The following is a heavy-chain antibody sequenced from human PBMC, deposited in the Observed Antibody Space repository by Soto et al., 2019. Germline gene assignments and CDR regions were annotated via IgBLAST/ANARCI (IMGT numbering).Heavy chain of an antibody. J-gene: IGHJ4*02. D-gene: IGHD1-1*01. V-gene: IGHV3-21*01. Sequence: PGGFLRLSCAASGVTFSSYSMNWVRQAPGKGLEWVSTISSTSIYIYYADSVRGRFTISRDNAKNSLYLQMNSLRAEDTAVYYCATDQLSLLDYDYWAQGTLVTVSS. CDR2: ISSTSIYI. CDR3: ATDQLSLLDYDY. CDR1: GVTFSSYS.